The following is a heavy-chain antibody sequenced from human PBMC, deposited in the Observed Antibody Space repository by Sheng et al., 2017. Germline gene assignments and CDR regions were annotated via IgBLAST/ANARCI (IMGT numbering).Heavy chain of an antibody. V-gene: IGHV3-43D*03. J-gene: IGHJ4*02. CDR3: AKDKGYSGSYFDY. CDR2: VTRDGGRT. CDR1: GFTFGDYA. Sequence: EVQLVESGGVVVQPGGPVRLSCAASGFTFGDYAMHWVRQAPGKGLEWVSLVTRDGGRTYYADSVNGRFTISRDNSKNSLYLQMNSLRTEDTALYYCAKDKGYSGSYFDYWGQGTLVIASS. D-gene: IGHD1-26*01.